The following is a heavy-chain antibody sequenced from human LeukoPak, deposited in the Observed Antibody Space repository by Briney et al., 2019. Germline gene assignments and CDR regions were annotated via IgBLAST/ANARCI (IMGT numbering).Heavy chain of an antibody. CDR3: ARGDDSGYAHFDY. CDR1: GGTFTSYA. CDR2: IIPIFGTA. V-gene: IGHV1-69*05. Sequence: SVKVSCKASGGTFTSYAISWVRQAPGQGLEWMGGIIPIFGTANYAQKFQGRVTITTDESTSTAYMELSSLRSEDTAVYYCARGDDSGYAHFDYWGQGTLVTVSS. J-gene: IGHJ4*02. D-gene: IGHD5-12*01.